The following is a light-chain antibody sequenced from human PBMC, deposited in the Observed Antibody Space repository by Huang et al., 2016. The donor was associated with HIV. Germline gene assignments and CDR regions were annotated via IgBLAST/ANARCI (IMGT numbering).Light chain of an antibody. CDR1: QSVTIY. J-gene: IGKJ5*01. V-gene: IGKV3-11*01. CDR2: DAS. CDR3: QQRIDWPLT. Sequence: EIVLTQSPATLSLSPGERATLSCRASQSVTIYLAWYQQMPGQAPRLLIYDASNRATGIPARFSGSGAGTDFTLTISSLEPEDFAVYYCQQRIDWPLTFGQGTRLEIK.